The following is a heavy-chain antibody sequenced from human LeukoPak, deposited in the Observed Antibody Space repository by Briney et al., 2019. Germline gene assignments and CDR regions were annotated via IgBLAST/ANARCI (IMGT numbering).Heavy chain of an antibody. CDR1: GGSFSGYY. CDR3: ARREVAGTVDY. CDR2: INHSGST. Sequence: PSETLSLTCAVYGGSFSGYYWSWIRQPPGKGLEWIGEINHSGSTNYNPSLKSRVTISVDTSKNQFSLKLSSVTAADTAVYYCARREVAGTVDYWGQGTLVTVSS. V-gene: IGHV4-34*01. D-gene: IGHD6-19*01. J-gene: IGHJ4*02.